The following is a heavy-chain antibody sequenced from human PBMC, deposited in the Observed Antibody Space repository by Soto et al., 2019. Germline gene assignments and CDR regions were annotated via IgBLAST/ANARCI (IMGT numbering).Heavy chain of an antibody. CDR3: ARTMYYFDSTAYMFDG. D-gene: IGHD3-22*01. CDR2: IYHSGGT. J-gene: IGHJ4*02. V-gene: IGHV4-30-4*01. CDR1: GGSISSGDY. Sequence: SETLSLTCTISGGSISSGDYWSWIRQPPGKGLEWIGYIYHSGGTYYNPSLKSRVTMSVDTSQNQFSLKLSSVTAADTAVYYCARTMYYFDSTAYMFDGWGQGALVTVAS.